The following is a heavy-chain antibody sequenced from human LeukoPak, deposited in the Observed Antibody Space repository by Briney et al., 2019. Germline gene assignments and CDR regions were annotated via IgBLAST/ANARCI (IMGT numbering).Heavy chain of an antibody. CDR1: GFTFSSYW. CDR3: ARARDYGSGRANAFDI. Sequence: GGSLRLSCAASGFTFSSYWMSLVRQAPGKGLEWVANIKRDGSEKYYVDSVKGRLTISRDNAENSLYLQMNSLRAEDTAVYYCARARDYGSGRANAFDIWGQGTMVTVSS. V-gene: IGHV3-7*05. D-gene: IGHD3-10*01. J-gene: IGHJ3*02. CDR2: IKRDGSEK.